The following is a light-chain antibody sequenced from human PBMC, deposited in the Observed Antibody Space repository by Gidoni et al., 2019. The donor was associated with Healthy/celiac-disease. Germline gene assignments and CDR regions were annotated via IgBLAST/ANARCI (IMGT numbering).Light chain of an antibody. CDR3: QSYDSSLSGHNYV. J-gene: IGLJ1*01. CDR1: SSNNGAGYD. CDR2: GTS. V-gene: IGLV1-40*01. Sequence: QSVLTQPPSVSGAPGPRVTISCTGSSSNNGAGYDLHWYQQRPGPAPKLIIYGTSNRPSGVPDRFSGSKSGTSAARAITGLQAEDEADDYCQSYDSSLSGHNYVFGTGTNVTVL.